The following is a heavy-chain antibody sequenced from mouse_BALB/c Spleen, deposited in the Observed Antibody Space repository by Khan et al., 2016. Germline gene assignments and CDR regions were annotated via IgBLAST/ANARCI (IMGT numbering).Heavy chain of an antibody. Sequence: QVQLQQSGTELVRPGTSVKVSCKASGYAFTNCLIEWVKQRPGQGLEWIGVINPGSGGTNYNERFKGKATLTADNYSSAAYMQPSSLASDDSAVDFGASQCGSSYVGFAYWGQGTLVTVSA. CDR2: INPGSGGT. CDR1: GYAFTNCL. J-gene: IGHJ3*01. V-gene: IGHV1-54*01. CDR3: ASQCGSSYVGFAY. D-gene: IGHD1-1*01.